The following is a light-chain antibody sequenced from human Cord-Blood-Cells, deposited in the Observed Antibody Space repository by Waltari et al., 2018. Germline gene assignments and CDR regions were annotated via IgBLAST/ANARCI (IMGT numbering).Light chain of an antibody. V-gene: IGLV3-19*01. CDR3: NSRDSSGNHPV. CDR2: GKN. J-gene: IGLJ2*01. Sequence: SSELTQDPAVSVALGQTVRITCQGDSLRSYYASWYQQKPGQAPVLVIYGKNNRPSGIPDRFSGSSSGNTVSLTITGAQAEDEADYYCNSRDSSGNHPVFGGGTKLTVL. CDR1: SLRSYY.